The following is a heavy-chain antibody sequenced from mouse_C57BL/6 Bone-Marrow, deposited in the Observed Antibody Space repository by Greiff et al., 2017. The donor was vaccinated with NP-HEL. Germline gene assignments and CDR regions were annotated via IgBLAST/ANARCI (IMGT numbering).Heavy chain of an antibody. CDR3: ASPYDYSGY. Sequence: VQLQQPGAELVKPGASVKLSCKASGYTFTSYWMHWVKQRPGQGLEWIGMIHPSSGSTNYNEKFKSKATLTVDKSSSTAYMQLSSLTSEDSAVYYCASPYDYSGYWGQGTTLTVSS. CDR1: GYTFTSYW. V-gene: IGHV1-64*01. J-gene: IGHJ2*01. D-gene: IGHD2-4*01. CDR2: IHPSSGST.